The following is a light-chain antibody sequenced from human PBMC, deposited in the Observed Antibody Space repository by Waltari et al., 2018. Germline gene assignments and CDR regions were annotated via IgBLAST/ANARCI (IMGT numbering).Light chain of an antibody. CDR1: QLGHQY. J-gene: IGLJ1*01. CDR3: QAWDSSPYV. CDR2: EDN. Sequence: SSALTQPPSVSVSPGQTASITCSGDQLGHQYAAWYQQKPGQSPLLVIYEDNKRPSGIPGRVSCSKSGNTATLTSSGTQAMDEADGYCQAWDSSPYVFGTGTKVTVL. V-gene: IGLV3-1*01.